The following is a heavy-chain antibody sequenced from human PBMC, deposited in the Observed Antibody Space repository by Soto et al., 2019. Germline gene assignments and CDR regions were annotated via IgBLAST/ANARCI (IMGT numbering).Heavy chain of an antibody. V-gene: IGHV1-69*13. CDR1: GGTFSRYA. D-gene: IGHD5-12*01. Sequence: PAASVKVSCKASGGTFSRYAISWVRQAPGQGLEWMGGIIPIFGTANYAQKFQGRVTITADESTSTACMELSSLRSEDTAVYYCARAGYSGYDYPDYFYYYGMDVWGQGTTVTVSS. J-gene: IGHJ6*02. CDR2: IIPIFGTA. CDR3: ARAGYSGYDYPDYFYYYGMDV.